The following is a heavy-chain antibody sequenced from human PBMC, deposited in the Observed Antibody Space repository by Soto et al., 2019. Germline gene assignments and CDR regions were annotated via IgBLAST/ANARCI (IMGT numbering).Heavy chain of an antibody. V-gene: IGHV4-39*01. CDR1: VVSISGSNYF. Sequence: SETLSLTCTVSVVSISGSNYFWGWIRQPPGKGLEWIGSIYYSGSTYYNPSLKSRVTISVDTSKNQFSLKLSSVTAADTAVYYCARGASMDKAMGSYWGQGPLVTVSS. CDR3: ARGASMDKAMGSY. CDR2: IYYSGST. J-gene: IGHJ4*02. D-gene: IGHD5-18*01.